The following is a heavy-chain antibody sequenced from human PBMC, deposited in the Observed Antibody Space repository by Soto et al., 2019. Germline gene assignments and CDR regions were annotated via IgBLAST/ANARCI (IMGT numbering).Heavy chain of an antibody. J-gene: IGHJ1*01. CDR2: IYSGGST. Sequence: EVQLVESGGGLIQPGGSLRLSCAASGFTVSSNYMSWVRQAPGKGLEWVSVIYSGGSTYYAYSVKVRFTISRDNSKNTLYLQMNRLRAADTAVYYCARDRVESGYPEYFQHWCQGTLVTVSS. CDR3: ARDRVESGYPEYFQH. V-gene: IGHV3-53*01. CDR1: GFTVSSNY. D-gene: IGHD3-22*01.